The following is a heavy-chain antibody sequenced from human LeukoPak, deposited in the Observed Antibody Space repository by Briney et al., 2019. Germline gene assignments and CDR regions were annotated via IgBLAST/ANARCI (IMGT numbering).Heavy chain of an antibody. J-gene: IGHJ4*02. V-gene: IGHV5-51*01. CDR3: ARHGYCSSTSCADFDY. D-gene: IGHD2-2*03. CDR2: IYPGDSDT. Sequence: IYPGDSDTRYSPSFQGQVTISADKSISTAYLQWSSLKASDTAMYYCARHGYCSSTSCADFDYWGQGTLVTVSS.